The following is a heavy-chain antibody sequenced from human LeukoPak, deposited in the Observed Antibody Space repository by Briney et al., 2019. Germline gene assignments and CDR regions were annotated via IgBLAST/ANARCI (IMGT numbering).Heavy chain of an antibody. D-gene: IGHD3-22*01. CDR2: INPNSGGT. Sequence: ASEKVSCKASGYTFTGYYMHWVRQAPGQGLEWMGWINPNSGGTNYAQKFQGRVTMTRDTSISTAYMELSRLRSDDTAVYYCARGHDSSGYHLGRFSFDYWGQGTLVTVSS. CDR1: GYTFTGYY. J-gene: IGHJ4*02. CDR3: ARGHDSSGYHLGRFSFDY. V-gene: IGHV1-2*02.